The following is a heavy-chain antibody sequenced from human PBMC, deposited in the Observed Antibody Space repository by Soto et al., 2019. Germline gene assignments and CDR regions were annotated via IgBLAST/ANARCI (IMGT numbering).Heavy chain of an antibody. CDR3: ARDTYYYGSGSENNFDY. CDR1: GYTFTSYG. V-gene: IGHV1-18*01. D-gene: IGHD3-10*01. J-gene: IGHJ4*02. CDR2: ISAYNGNT. Sequence: ASGKVSCKASGYTFTSYGISWVRQAPGQGLEWMGWISAYNGNTNYAQKLQGRVTMTTDTSTSTAYMELRSLRSDDTAVYYCARDTYYYGSGSENNFDYWGQGTLVTVSS.